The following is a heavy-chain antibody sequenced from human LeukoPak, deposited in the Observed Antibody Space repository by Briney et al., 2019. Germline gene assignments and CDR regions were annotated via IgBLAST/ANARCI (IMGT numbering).Heavy chain of an antibody. Sequence: SVKLSCKASGGTFSSYAISWVRQAPGQALEWMGGIIPIFGTANYAQKYQGRVTITADESTSTAYMELSSLRSEDTAVYYCARDPPGGRYGMAVWSKGTTVTVSA. V-gene: IGHV1-69*13. CDR2: IIPIFGTA. CDR3: ARDPPGGRYGMAV. J-gene: IGHJ6*04. D-gene: IGHD3-16*01. CDR1: GGTFSSYA.